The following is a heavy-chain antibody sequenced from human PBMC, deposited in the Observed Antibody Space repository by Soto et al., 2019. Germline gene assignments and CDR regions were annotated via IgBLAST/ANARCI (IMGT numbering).Heavy chain of an antibody. D-gene: IGHD2-8*01. CDR2: IKSKTDCGTA. Sequence: EVQLVESGGGLVKPGGSLRLSGAASGFTFDNAWMSWVRQAPGKGLDWVGRIKSKTDCGTADYAAPVKGRFTISRDDSKNTLFLQMNSLKTEDTAVYYCTTDRGHMYDFDYWGQGTLVPVSS. J-gene: IGHJ4*02. V-gene: IGHV3-15*01. CDR1: GFTFDNAW. CDR3: TTDRGHMYDFDY.